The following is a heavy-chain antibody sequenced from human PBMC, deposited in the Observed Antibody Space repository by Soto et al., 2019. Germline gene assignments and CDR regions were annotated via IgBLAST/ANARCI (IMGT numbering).Heavy chain of an antibody. D-gene: IGHD5-18*01. CDR3: TRAESPETAYFFDD. CDR2: IRNQSYSATI. CDR1: GFNFPNYA. J-gene: IGHJ4*02. V-gene: IGHV3-49*04. Sequence: EVQLVESGGGLVQPGRSLRLSCTTSGFNFPNYAMNWVRQAPGKELEWVGLIRNQSYSATIEYAASVKGRFIISRDDSKSIAYLQMSSLKTEDSAVYFCTRAESPETAYFFDDWGQGTQVTVSS.